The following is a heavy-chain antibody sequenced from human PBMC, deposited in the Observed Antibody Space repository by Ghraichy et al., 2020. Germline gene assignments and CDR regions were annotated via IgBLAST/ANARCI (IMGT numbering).Heavy chain of an antibody. V-gene: IGHV3-53*04. CDR3: ARDRGHGYCSSTSCYAGAFDI. J-gene: IGHJ3*02. CDR1: GFTVSSNY. Sequence: LSLTCAASGFTVSSNYMSWVRQAPGKGLEWVSVIYSGDNTYYADSVKGRFTISRHNSMNTLYLQMNSLRAEDTAVYYCARDRGHGYCSSTSCYAGAFDIWGQGTMVTVSS. D-gene: IGHD2-2*01. CDR2: IYSGDNT.